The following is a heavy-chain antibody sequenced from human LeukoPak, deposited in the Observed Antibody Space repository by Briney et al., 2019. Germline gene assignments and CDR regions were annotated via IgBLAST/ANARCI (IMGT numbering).Heavy chain of an antibody. CDR3: ARGGLISLAYTPLGAFDI. J-gene: IGHJ3*02. CDR2: ISSSGST. Sequence: PSQTLSLTCTVSGDSISSGDYYWSWIRQPAGKGLEWIGRISSSGSTNYNPSLKSRVTISVDTSKNQFSLQLNSVTPEDTAVYYCARGGLISLAYTPLGAFDIWGQGTRVSVSS. CDR1: GDSISSGDYY. D-gene: IGHD3-16*01. V-gene: IGHV4-61*02.